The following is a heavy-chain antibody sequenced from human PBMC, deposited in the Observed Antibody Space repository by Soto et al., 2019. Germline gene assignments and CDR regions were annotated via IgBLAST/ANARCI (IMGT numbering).Heavy chain of an antibody. CDR3: ARGNKSIQVDLSHSKALDV. CDR2: IKSNTRTT. Sequence: GGTVRISCEASGFTLKSYEVNWVRQSPDTELEWIAYIKSNTRTTYYADSVKGRFTISRDNARKSVYLQMNSLRVEDTAIYYCARGNKSIQVDLSHSKALDVWGQGTMVSVS. V-gene: IGHV3-48*03. CDR1: GFTLKSYE. J-gene: IGHJ6*02. D-gene: IGHD2-15*01.